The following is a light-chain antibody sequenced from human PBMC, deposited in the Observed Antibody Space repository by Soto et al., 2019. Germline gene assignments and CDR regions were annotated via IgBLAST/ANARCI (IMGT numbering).Light chain of an antibody. Sequence: EIVLTQSPVTLSLSPGERATLSCRASQTIRSNYLAWYQQRPGQAPRLLIYGASSRATGIPDRFSGSGSGTDFTLTISRLEPEDFAVYYCQQYGSSPWTFGQGTKVDIK. CDR3: QQYGSSPWT. CDR1: QTIRSNY. J-gene: IGKJ1*01. V-gene: IGKV3-20*01. CDR2: GAS.